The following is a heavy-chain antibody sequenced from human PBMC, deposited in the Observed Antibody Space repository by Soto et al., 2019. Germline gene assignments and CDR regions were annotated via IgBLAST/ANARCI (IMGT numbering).Heavy chain of an antibody. Sequence: SETLSLTCTVSGGSISSGGYYWSWIRQHPGKGLEWIGYIYYSGSTYYNPSLKSRVTISVDTSKNQFSLKLSSVTAADTAVYYCARGKRGVPAATVYYYYYMDVWGKGTTVTVSS. V-gene: IGHV4-31*03. J-gene: IGHJ6*03. CDR3: ARGKRGVPAATVYYYYYMDV. D-gene: IGHD2-2*01. CDR1: GGSISSGGYY. CDR2: IYYSGST.